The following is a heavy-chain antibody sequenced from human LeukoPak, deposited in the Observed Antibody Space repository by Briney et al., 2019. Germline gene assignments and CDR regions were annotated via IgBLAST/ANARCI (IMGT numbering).Heavy chain of an antibody. Sequence: SETLSLTCTVSGYSISSGYYWGWIRQPPGKGLEWIGSIYHSGSTYYNPSLKSRVTMSVDTSKNQFSLKLSSVTAADTAVYYCARDPYRDNWFDPWGQGTLVTVSS. CDR1: GYSISSGYY. CDR3: ARDPYRDNWFDP. J-gene: IGHJ5*02. D-gene: IGHD2-2*01. V-gene: IGHV4-38-2*02. CDR2: IYHSGST.